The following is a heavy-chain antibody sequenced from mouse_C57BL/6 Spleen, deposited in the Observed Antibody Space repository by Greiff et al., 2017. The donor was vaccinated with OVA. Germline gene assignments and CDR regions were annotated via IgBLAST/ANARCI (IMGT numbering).Heavy chain of an antibody. D-gene: IGHD2-1*01. CDR2: IYPGDGDT. Sequence: QVQLQQSGPELVKPGASVKISCKASGYAFSSSWMNWVKQRPGKGLEWIGRIYPGDGDTNYNGKFKGKATLTADKSSSTAYMQLSSLTSEDSAVYFCARRLIYYGHYYAMDYWGQGTSVTVSS. CDR1: GYAFSSSW. J-gene: IGHJ4*01. V-gene: IGHV1-82*01. CDR3: ARRLIYYGHYYAMDY.